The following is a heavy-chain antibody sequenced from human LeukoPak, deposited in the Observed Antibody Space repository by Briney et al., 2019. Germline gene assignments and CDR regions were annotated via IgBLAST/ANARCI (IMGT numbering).Heavy chain of an antibody. CDR3: ARDRVGATAYYYMDV. J-gene: IGHJ6*03. D-gene: IGHD1-26*01. Sequence: GASVKVSCKASGGTFSSYAISWVRQAPGQGLEWMGGIIPIFGTANYAQKVQGRVTITADKSTSTAYMELSSLRSEDTAVYYCARDRVGATAYYYMDVWGKGTTVTVSS. CDR1: GGTFSSYA. CDR2: IIPIFGTA. V-gene: IGHV1-69*06.